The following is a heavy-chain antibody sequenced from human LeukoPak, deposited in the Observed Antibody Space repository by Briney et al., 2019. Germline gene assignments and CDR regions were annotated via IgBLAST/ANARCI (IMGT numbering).Heavy chain of an antibody. CDR3: ARDSSYYSDY. V-gene: IGHV4-59*12. CDR2: IYYSGST. Sequence: SETLSLTCTVSGGSIRSFYWSWIRQPPGKGLECIGSIYYSGSTYYNPSLKSRVTISVDTSKNQFSLKLSSVTAADTAVYYCARDSSYYSDYWGQGTLVTVSS. D-gene: IGHD3-10*01. J-gene: IGHJ4*02. CDR1: GGSIRSFY.